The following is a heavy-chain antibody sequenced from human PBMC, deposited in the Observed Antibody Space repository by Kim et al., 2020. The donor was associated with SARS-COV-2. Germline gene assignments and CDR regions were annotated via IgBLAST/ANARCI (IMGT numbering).Heavy chain of an antibody. V-gene: IGHV3-33*01. Sequence: GGSLRLSCAASGFTFNNYAMHWVRQAPGKGLEWVALIWYDGSNKYHRDSVKGRFTISRDSSTDTLYLQMHRLRAEDTAVYYCARDPGISADYYYAMDVWGLGTTVIVS. CDR2: IWYDGSNK. D-gene: IGHD1-26*01. CDR3: ARDPGISADYYYAMDV. J-gene: IGHJ6*02. CDR1: GFTFNNYA.